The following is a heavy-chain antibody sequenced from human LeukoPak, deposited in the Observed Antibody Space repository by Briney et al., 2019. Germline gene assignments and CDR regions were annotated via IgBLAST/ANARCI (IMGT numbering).Heavy chain of an antibody. D-gene: IGHD3-22*01. Sequence: GASVKVSCKASGYTFTSYDINWERQATGQGLEWMGWMNPNSGNTGYAQKFQGRVTMTRNTSISTAYMELSSLRSEDTAVYYCARRVSNYYDSSGYLSFDYWGQGTLVTVSS. CDR3: ARRVSNYYDSSGYLSFDY. J-gene: IGHJ4*02. CDR1: GYTFTSYD. CDR2: MNPNSGNT. V-gene: IGHV1-8*01.